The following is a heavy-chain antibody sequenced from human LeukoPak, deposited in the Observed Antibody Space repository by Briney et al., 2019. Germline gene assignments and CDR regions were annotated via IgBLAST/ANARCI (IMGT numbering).Heavy chain of an antibody. J-gene: IGHJ5*02. CDR2: INAGNGNT. CDR1: GYTFTSYA. V-gene: IGHV1-3*01. Sequence: GASVKVSCKASGYTFTSYAMHWVRQAPGQRLEWMGWINAGNGNTKYSQKFQGRVTITRDTSASTAYMELSSLRSEDTAVYYCARSPLEGSSRAMYNWFDPWGQGTLVTVSS. D-gene: IGHD6-6*01. CDR3: ARSPLEGSSRAMYNWFDP.